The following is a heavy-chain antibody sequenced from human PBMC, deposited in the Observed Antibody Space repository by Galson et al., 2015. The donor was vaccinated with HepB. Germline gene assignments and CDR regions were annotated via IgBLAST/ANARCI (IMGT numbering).Heavy chain of an antibody. CDR3: ATEYLRGDSSDLDY. CDR2: INAGNGNT. Sequence: SVKVSCKASGYTFTSYAMHWVRQAPGQRLEWMGWINAGNGNTKYSQKFQGRVTITRDTSASTAYMELSSLRSEDTAVYYCATEYLRGDSSDLDYWGQGTLVTVSS. J-gene: IGHJ4*02. CDR1: GYTFTSYA. V-gene: IGHV1-3*01. D-gene: IGHD3-22*01.